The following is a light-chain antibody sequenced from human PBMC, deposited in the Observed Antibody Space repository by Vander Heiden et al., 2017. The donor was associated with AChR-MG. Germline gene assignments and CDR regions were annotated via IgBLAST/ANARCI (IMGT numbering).Light chain of an antibody. CDR1: QSIGSS. CDR2: YAS. CDR3: QQSSIFT. Sequence: EIVLTQSPDFQAVTPTEKATITCRASQSIGSSLHWYQQKPDQSPKLLIKYASQSISGVHSRFSGSGSGTDFTLTSKSLEAEDAETYYLQQSSIFTFGHRTKVDIK. V-gene: IGKV6-21*02. J-gene: IGKJ3*01.